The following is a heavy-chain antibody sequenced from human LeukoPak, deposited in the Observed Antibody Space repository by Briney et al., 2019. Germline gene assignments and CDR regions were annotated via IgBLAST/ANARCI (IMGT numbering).Heavy chain of an antibody. J-gene: IGHJ5*02. Sequence: SETLSLTCTVSGGSISSYYWSWIRQPAGKGLEWIGRIYTSGSTSYNPSLKSRVTMSVDTSKNQFSLKLSSVTAADTAVYYCARARDYSKTWNWFDPWGQGTLVTVSS. CDR1: GGSISSYY. CDR2: IYTSGST. CDR3: ARARDYSKTWNWFDP. V-gene: IGHV4-4*07. D-gene: IGHD4-11*01.